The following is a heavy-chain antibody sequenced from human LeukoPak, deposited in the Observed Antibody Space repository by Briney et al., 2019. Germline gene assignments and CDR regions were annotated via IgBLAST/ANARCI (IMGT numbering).Heavy chain of an antibody. V-gene: IGHV3-30*02. CDR2: IQYDGSNK. D-gene: IGHD6-19*01. Sequence: GGSLRLSCAASGFTFSRYGMHWVRQAPGKGLEWVAFIQYDGSNKYYADSVKGRFTISRDNSKNTLYLQMNSLRAEDTAVYYCAKNISGWLAYWGQGTLVTVSS. J-gene: IGHJ4*02. CDR3: AKNISGWLAY. CDR1: GFTFSRYG.